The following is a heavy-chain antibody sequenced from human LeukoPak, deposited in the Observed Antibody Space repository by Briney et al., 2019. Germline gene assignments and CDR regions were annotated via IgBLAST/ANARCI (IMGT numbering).Heavy chain of an antibody. CDR2: ISGSGAGT. D-gene: IGHD3-10*01. Sequence: GGSLRLSCAASGFTFSSYAMSWVRQAPGRGLEWVSAISGSGAGTYYADSVKGRFTISRDNSRNTLYLQMNSLRAEDTAVYSCAKERKEVVLLWFGELGYWGQGTLVTVSS. V-gene: IGHV3-23*01. CDR3: AKERKEVVLLWFGELGY. CDR1: GFTFSSYA. J-gene: IGHJ4*02.